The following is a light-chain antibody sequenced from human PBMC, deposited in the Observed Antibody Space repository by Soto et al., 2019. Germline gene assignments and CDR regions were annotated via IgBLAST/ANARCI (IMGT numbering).Light chain of an antibody. Sequence: EVVMKQSPATLSVSPGERATLSCRASQSISSDLAWYQQKPGQAPRLLIYGASTRASDIPARFSGSGSGTEFTLTISSLQSEEFAVYYCQQYNNWPPWTFGQGTKVEFK. J-gene: IGKJ1*01. CDR1: QSISSD. V-gene: IGKV3-15*01. CDR2: GAS. CDR3: QQYNNWPPWT.